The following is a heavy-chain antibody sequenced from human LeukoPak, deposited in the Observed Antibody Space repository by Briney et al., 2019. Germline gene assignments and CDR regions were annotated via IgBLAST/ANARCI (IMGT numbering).Heavy chain of an antibody. D-gene: IGHD3-3*01. Sequence: SETLSLTCTVSGGSISSYYWSWIRQPPGKGLEWIGYIYYSGSTNYNPSLKSRVTISVDTSKNQFSLKLSSVTAEDTAVYYCAKDGLRFSEWSPPLGYWGQGTLVTVSP. CDR2: IYYSGST. V-gene: IGHV4-59*12. J-gene: IGHJ4*02. CDR1: GGSISSYY. CDR3: AKDGLRFSEWSPPLGY.